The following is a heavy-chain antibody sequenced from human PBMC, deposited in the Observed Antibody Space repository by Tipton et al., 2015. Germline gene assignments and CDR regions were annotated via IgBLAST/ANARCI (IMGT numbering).Heavy chain of an antibody. Sequence: GLVKPSQTLSLTCAISGDSVSSNSAAWNWIRQSPGKGLEWIGYIYYSGTTEYNPSLNGRVTIAVDTSKNQFSLNLRSVTAADTAIYYCTRASFMREADFDYWGQGTLVTVSS. CDR1: GDSVSSNSAA. CDR2: IYYSGTT. J-gene: IGHJ4*02. V-gene: IGHV4-61*01. CDR3: TRASFMREADFDY. D-gene: IGHD3-16*01.